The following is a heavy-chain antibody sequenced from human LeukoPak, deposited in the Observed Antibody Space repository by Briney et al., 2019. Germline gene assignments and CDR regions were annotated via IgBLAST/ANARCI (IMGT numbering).Heavy chain of an antibody. CDR2: ISSSSSTI. Sequence: GGSLRLSCAASGFTFSNFYIHWVRQAPGKGLEWVSYISSSSSTIYYVDSVKGRFTISRDNAKNSLYLQMYSLRAEDTAVYYCARDLDYWGQGTLVTVSS. V-gene: IGHV3-48*04. CDR1: GFTFSNFY. CDR3: ARDLDY. J-gene: IGHJ4*02.